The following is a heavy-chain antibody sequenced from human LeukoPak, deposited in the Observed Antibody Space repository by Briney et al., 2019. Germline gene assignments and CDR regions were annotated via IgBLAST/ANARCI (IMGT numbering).Heavy chain of an antibody. V-gene: IGHV3-49*04. CDR2: IRSKAYGGTT. J-gene: IGHJ4*02. Sequence: GGSLRLSCTAPGFTFGDYAMSWVRQAPGKGLEWGGFIRSKAYGGTTEYAASVKGRFTISRDDSKSIAYLQMNSLKTEDTAVYYCIRQGVVGATEVDYFDYWGQGTLVTVSS. CDR3: IRQGVVGATEVDYFDY. CDR1: GFTFGDYA. D-gene: IGHD1-26*01.